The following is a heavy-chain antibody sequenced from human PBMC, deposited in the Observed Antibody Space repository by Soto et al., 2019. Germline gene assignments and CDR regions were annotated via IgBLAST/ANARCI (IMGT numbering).Heavy chain of an antibody. CDR1: GYTFTSYD. D-gene: IGHD5-12*01. Sequence: GASVKVSCKASGYTFTSYDINWVRQATGQGLEWMGWMNPNSGNTGYAQKFQGRVTMTRNTSISTAYMELSSLRSEDTAVYYCARLRSDYYYYYGMDVWGQGTTVTVSS. J-gene: IGHJ6*02. V-gene: IGHV1-8*01. CDR3: ARLRSDYYYYYGMDV. CDR2: MNPNSGNT.